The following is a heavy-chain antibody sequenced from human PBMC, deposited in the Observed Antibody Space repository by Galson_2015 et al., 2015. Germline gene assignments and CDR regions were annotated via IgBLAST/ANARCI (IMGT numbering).Heavy chain of an antibody. CDR1: GFTFSSYA. CDR2: ISGSGGST. J-gene: IGHJ5*02. D-gene: IGHD3-10*01. CDR3: AKDGFFKYYGSGSYPNWFDP. V-gene: IGHV3-23*01. Sequence: SGAEVKKPGESLRLSCAASGFTFSSYAMSWVRQAPGKGLEWVSAISGSGGSTYYADSVKGRFTISRDNSKNTLYLQMNSLRAEDTAVYYCAKDGFFKYYGSGSYPNWFDPWGQGTLVTVSS.